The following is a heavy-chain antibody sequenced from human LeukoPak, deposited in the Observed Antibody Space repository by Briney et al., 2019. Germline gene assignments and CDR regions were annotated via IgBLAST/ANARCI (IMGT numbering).Heavy chain of an antibody. CDR1: SGSISGYH. D-gene: IGHD3-10*01. Sequence: PSETLSLTCTVSSGSISGYHWSWVRQPPGKGLEWICYIYYPRTTNYIPSLHSRFTISLDTSKNQFSVSLSSVTAADTGVYYCARASGSGSYYGIDYWGQGTLVTVSS. CDR3: ARASGSGSYYGIDY. CDR2: IYYPRTT. V-gene: IGHV4-59*01. J-gene: IGHJ4*02.